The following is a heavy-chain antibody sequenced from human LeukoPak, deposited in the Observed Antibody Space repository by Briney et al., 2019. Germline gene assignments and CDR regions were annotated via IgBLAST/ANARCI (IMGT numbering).Heavy chain of an antibody. CDR3: AKEKVMATIWGILDY. D-gene: IGHD5-24*01. CDR2: ISGSSDIT. J-gene: IGHJ4*02. CDR1: GFTFSDYA. V-gene: IGHV3-23*01. Sequence: GGSPRLSCAASGFTFSDYAMTWVRQAPGKGLEWVSGISGSSDITYYAESVKGRFTISRDNTRNTLYLQMNSLRAEDTAVYYCAKEKVMATIWGILDYWGQGSLVPVSS.